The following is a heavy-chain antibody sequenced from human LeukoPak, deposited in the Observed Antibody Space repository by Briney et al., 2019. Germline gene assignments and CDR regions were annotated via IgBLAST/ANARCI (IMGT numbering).Heavy chain of an antibody. CDR1: GFTFSSFD. D-gene: IGHD1-1*01. CDR2: IGTASDT. J-gene: IGHJ6*03. Sequence: RSLRLSCAASGFTFSSFDMHWVRQPTGQGLEWVSTIGTASDTYYPGSVEGRFTLYRDNAKNSLYLQMNSLTAGDTAVYYCARGPPRGKYYYMDVWGKGTTVTVSS. CDR3: ARGPPRGKYYYMDV. V-gene: IGHV3-13*01.